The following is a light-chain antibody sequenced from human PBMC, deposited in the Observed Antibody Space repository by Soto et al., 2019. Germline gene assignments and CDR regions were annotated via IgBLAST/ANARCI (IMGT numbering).Light chain of an antibody. V-gene: IGKV3-15*01. CDR1: QSVGSD. CDR3: QQYNNWPPWT. Sequence: EIVMTQSPATLSVSPGERATLSCRASQSVGSDLAWYQQKPGQAPMLLIYGASTRSTGIPARFSGSGSGTEFTLTISSLQSEDFAVYYCQQYNNWPPWTFGQGTKVEIK. J-gene: IGKJ1*01. CDR2: GAS.